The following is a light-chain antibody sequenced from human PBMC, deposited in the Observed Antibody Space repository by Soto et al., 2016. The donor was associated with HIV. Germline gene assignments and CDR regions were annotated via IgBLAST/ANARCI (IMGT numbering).Light chain of an antibody. J-gene: IGKJ4*01. CDR2: KAS. CDR3: QQYSSYFLT. CDR1: QNISPW. V-gene: IGKV1-5*03. Sequence: DIQMTQSPSTLSASVGDRVNISCRASQNISPWLAWYQQKSGTAPKLLIYKASNLESGVPSRFSGSGSGTEFTLTISSLQPDDFATYYCQQYSSYFLTFGEGPRWRSN.